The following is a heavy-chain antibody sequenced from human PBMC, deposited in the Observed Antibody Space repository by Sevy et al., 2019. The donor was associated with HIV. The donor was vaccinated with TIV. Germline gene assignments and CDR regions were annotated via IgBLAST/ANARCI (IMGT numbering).Heavy chain of an antibody. D-gene: IGHD3-3*01. CDR2: INSDGSST. J-gene: IGHJ6*02. CDR1: GFTFSSYW. CDR3: ARKTSWSSYYNPYYYYGMDV. V-gene: IGHV3-74*01. Sequence: GGSLRLSCAASGFTFSSYWMHWVRQAPGKGLVWVSRINSDGSSTSYADSVKGRFTISRDNAKNTLYLQMNSLRAEDTAVYYCARKTSWSSYYNPYYYYGMDVWGQGTTVTVSS.